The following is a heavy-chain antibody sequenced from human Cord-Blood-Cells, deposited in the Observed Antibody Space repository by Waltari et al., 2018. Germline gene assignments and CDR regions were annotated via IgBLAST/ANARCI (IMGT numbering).Heavy chain of an antibody. CDR3: ARGAVAGTVFDY. CDR2: IYYSGST. J-gene: IGHJ4*02. V-gene: IGHV4-39*01. D-gene: IGHD6-19*01. CDR1: GGSIRRSRYY. Sequence: QLQLQESGPGLMKPSETLSLTCTVSGGSIRRSRYYWGWIRQPPGKGLEWIGSIYYSGSTYYNPSLKSRVTISVDTSKNQFSLKLSSVTAADTAVYYCARGAVAGTVFDYWGQGTLVTVSS.